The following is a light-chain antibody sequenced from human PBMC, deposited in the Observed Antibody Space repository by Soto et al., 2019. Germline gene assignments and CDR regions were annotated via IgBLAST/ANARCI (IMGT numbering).Light chain of an antibody. CDR3: QQYDTSPRT. Sequence: EVVLGQSPGTLSLSPGETATLSCTASQSVSSTFLAWYQQKAGQPPRLIIDGASRRAAGIPDRCSGSGAGTVSTLTISRLEPEDFAVYYCQQYDTSPRTLGQGTKVDIK. V-gene: IGKV3-20*01. CDR2: GAS. CDR1: QSVSSTF. J-gene: IGKJ1*01.